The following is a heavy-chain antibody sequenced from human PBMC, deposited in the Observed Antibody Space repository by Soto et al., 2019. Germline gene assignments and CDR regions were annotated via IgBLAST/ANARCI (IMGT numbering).Heavy chain of an antibody. Sequence: QEQLVQSGPEVKKPGSSVTVSCKASAGTFNNYAICWVRQAPGQGLEWMGGTIPLFSTSSYAQKFQGRVTITADKSTSTVYMEMINLSSADRALYYSARAGGRPYNCYGMDVWGQGTTVTVS. CDR3: ARAGGRPYNCYGMDV. CDR1: AGTFNNYA. J-gene: IGHJ6*02. D-gene: IGHD2-15*01. V-gene: IGHV1-69*06. CDR2: TIPLFSTS.